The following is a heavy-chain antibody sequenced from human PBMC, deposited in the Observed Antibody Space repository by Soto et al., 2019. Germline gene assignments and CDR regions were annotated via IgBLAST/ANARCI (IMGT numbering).Heavy chain of an antibody. CDR3: AKDHQLWSSSDYGMDV. CDR1: GFTFSSYG. Sequence: PGGSLRLSCAASGFTFSSYGMHWVRQAPGKGLEWVAVISYGGSNKYYADSVKGRFTISRDNSKNTLYLQMNSLRAEDTAVYYCAKDHQLWSSSDYGMDVWGQGTTVTVSS. V-gene: IGHV3-30*18. D-gene: IGHD5-18*01. CDR2: ISYGGSNK. J-gene: IGHJ6*02.